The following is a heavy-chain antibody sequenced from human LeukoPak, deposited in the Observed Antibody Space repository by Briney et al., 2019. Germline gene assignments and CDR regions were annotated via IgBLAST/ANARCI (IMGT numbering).Heavy chain of an antibody. J-gene: IGHJ3*02. CDR2: LYYSGST. CDR1: GGSISTYY. Sequence: SETLSLTCTVFGGSISTYYWSWLRQPPGKGLEWIGSLYYSGSTNYKPSLKSRVTISVDTSKNQFSLKLSSVTAADAAVYYCARHAYYYDRSGSYEAFDIWGQGTMVTVSS. CDR3: ARHAYYYDRSGSYEAFDI. D-gene: IGHD3-22*01. V-gene: IGHV4-59*08.